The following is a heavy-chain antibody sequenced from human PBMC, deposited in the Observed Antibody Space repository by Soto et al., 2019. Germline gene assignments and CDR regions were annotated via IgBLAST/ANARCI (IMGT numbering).Heavy chain of an antibody. Sequence: ASVKVSCKASGYTFTSYGISWVRQAPGQGLEWMGWISAYNGNTNYAQKLQGRVTMTTDTSTSTAYMELRSLRSDDTAVYYCARDKDGSGSYYNVLYYYYGMDVWGQGTTVTVSS. CDR2: ISAYNGNT. V-gene: IGHV1-18*01. D-gene: IGHD3-10*01. CDR1: GYTFTSYG. CDR3: ARDKDGSGSYYNVLYYYYGMDV. J-gene: IGHJ6*02.